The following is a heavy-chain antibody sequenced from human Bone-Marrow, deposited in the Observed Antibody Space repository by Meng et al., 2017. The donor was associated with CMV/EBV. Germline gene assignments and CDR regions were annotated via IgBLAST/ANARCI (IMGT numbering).Heavy chain of an antibody. J-gene: IGHJ6*02. V-gene: IGHV3-21*01. Sequence: GESLKISCAASGFTFSSYSMNWVRQAPGKGLEWVSSISSSSSYIYYADSVKGRFTISRDNAKNSLYLQMNSLRAEDTAVYYCARDRGRGSSSLGSYYYYGMDVWGQGNTVTVSS. D-gene: IGHD6-6*01. CDR3: ARDRGRGSSSLGSYYYYGMDV. CDR1: GFTFSSYS. CDR2: ISSSSSYI.